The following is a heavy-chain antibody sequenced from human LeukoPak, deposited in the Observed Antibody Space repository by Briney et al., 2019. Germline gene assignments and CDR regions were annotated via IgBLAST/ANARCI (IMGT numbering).Heavy chain of an antibody. Sequence: GGSLRLSCAASGFIFSSYEMNWVSQAPGKGPEWVSYISTTGSTIYYADSVKGRFTISRDNAKNSLFLQMDSLRAEDTAVYYCARGSDGRGVTYYYYYAMDVWGQGTTVTVSS. CDR3: ARGSDGRGVTYYYYYAMDV. D-gene: IGHD3-10*01. CDR1: GFIFSSYE. V-gene: IGHV3-48*03. CDR2: ISTTGSTI. J-gene: IGHJ6*02.